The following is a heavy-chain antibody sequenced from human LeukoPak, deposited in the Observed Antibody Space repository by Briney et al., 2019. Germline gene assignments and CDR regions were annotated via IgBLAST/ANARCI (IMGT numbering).Heavy chain of an antibody. CDR3: AKEGALYSSSSVEY. CDR2: ISGSGGST. D-gene: IGHD6-6*01. CDR1: GFTFSRYA. Sequence: GGSLRLSCAASGFTFSRYAMSWVRQAPGKGPEWVSSISGSGGSTYYADSVKGRFTISRDNSKNTLYLQMNSLRAEDTAVYYCAKEGALYSSSSVEYWGQGTLVTVSS. V-gene: IGHV3-23*01. J-gene: IGHJ4*02.